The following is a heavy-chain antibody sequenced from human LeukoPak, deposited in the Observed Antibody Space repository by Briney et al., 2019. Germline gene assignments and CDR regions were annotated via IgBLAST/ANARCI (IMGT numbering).Heavy chain of an antibody. V-gene: IGHV1-69*04. CDR3: ARASGLTLDAPFYYYYYGMDV. CDR2: IIPILGIA. J-gene: IGHJ6*02. CDR1: GGTFSSYA. Sequence: SVKVSCKASGGTFSSYAISWVRQAPGQGLEWMGRIIPILGIANYAQKFQGRVTITADKSTSTAYMELSSLRSEDTAVYYCARASGLTLDAPFYYYYYGMDVWGQGTTVTVSS.